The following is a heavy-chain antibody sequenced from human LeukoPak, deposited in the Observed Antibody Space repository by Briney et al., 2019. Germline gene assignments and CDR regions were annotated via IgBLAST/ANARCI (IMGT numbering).Heavy chain of an antibody. CDR3: ARDLSPRLIAVAGPFDY. CDR2: ISYDGSNK. CDR1: GFTFSSYA. Sequence: GRSLRLSCAASGFTFSSYAMHWVRQAPGKGLEWVAVISYDGSNKYYADSVKGRFTISRDNSKNTLYLQMNSLRAEDTAVYYCARDLSPRLIAVAGPFDYWGQGTLVTVSS. J-gene: IGHJ4*02. V-gene: IGHV3-30-3*01. D-gene: IGHD6-19*01.